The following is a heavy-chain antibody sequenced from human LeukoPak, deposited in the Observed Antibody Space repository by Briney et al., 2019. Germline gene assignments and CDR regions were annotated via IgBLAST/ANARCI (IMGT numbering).Heavy chain of an antibody. CDR1: GGSISSSSYY. J-gene: IGHJ6*03. Sequence: SETLSLTCTVSGGSISSSSYYWGWIRQPPGKGLEWIGSIYYSGSTYYNPSLKSRVTISVDTSKNQFSLKLSSVTAADTAVYYCARGYCSSTSCYGLRGYMDVWGKGTTVTVSS. V-gene: IGHV4-39*01. CDR3: ARGYCSSTSCYGLRGYMDV. D-gene: IGHD2-2*01. CDR2: IYYSGST.